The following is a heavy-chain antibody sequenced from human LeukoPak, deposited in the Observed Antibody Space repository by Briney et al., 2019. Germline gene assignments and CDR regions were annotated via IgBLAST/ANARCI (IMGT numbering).Heavy chain of an antibody. Sequence: SETLSLTCTVSGGSIGSSGYYWGWLRQPPGKGLEWIGSIYYSGSTSYTPSPKSRVTMTVDTSQNQFSLKLSSVTAADTAVYYCARNASTMIVPGGWFDPWGQGTLVTVSS. CDR2: IYYSGST. D-gene: IGHD3-22*01. J-gene: IGHJ5*02. V-gene: IGHV4-39*01. CDR1: GGSIGSSGYY. CDR3: ARNASTMIVPGGWFDP.